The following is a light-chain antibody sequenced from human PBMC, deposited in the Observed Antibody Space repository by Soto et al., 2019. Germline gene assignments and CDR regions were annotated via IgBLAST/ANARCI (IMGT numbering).Light chain of an antibody. CDR1: STDLGDSDY. J-gene: IGLJ7*01. Sequence: QSALTQPPSASGSPGQSVTISCTGTSTDLGDSDYVSWYQHHPGKAPKLIISADDERPSGVPDHFSASRSGKTASLTVCGLQAEEEAAYYCSSDGGRDKYVLFGGGTQLTVL. CDR3: SSDGGRDKYVL. CDR2: ADD. V-gene: IGLV2-8*01.